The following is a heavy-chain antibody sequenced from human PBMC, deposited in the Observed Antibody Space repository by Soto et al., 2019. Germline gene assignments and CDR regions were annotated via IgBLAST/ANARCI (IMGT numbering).Heavy chain of an antibody. CDR3: ARDRDILATIKYYGMDV. V-gene: IGHV1-46*01. D-gene: IGHD5-12*01. CDR2: INPSGGST. J-gene: IGHJ6*02. Sequence: ASVKVSCKASGYTFTSYYMHWVRQAPGQGLEWMGIINPSGGSTSYAQKFQGRVTMTTDTSTSTAYMELRSLRSDDTAVYYCARDRDILATIKYYGMDVWGQGTTVTVSS. CDR1: GYTFTSYY.